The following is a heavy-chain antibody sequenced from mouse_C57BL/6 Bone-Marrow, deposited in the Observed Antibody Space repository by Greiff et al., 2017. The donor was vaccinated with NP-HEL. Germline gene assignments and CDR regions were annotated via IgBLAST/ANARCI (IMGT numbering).Heavy chain of an antibody. Sequence: VQLQQSGAELVRPGASVTLSCKASGYTFTDYEMHWVKQTPVHGLEWIGAIDPETGGTAYNQKFKGKAILTADKSSSTAYMELRSLTSEDSAVYYCTRDYGSGGYAMDYWGQGTSVTVSS. D-gene: IGHD1-1*01. J-gene: IGHJ4*01. CDR2: IDPETGGT. CDR1: GYTFTDYE. V-gene: IGHV1-15*01. CDR3: TRDYGSGGYAMDY.